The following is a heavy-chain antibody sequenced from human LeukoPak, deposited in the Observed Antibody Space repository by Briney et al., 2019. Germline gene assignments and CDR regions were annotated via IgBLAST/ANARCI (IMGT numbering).Heavy chain of an antibody. D-gene: IGHD3-10*01. CDR1: GYTFTSYG. CDR3: ARMVRGVISINAKSDAFDI. V-gene: IGHV1-18*01. Sequence: ASVKVSCKASGYTFTSYGISWVRQAPGQGLEWMGWISAYNGNTNYAQKLQGRVTMTTDTSTSTAYMELRSLRSEDTAVYYCARMVRGVISINAKSDAFDIWGQGTMVTVSS. J-gene: IGHJ3*02. CDR2: ISAYNGNT.